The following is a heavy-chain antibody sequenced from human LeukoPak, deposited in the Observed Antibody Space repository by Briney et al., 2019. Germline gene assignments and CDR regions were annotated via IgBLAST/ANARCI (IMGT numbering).Heavy chain of an antibody. CDR2: ISGSGGST. CDR1: GFTFSSYG. V-gene: IGHV3-23*01. D-gene: IGHD6-6*01. J-gene: IGHJ4*02. CDR3: AKSWDSSSGDY. Sequence: GGSLRLSCAASGFTFSSYGMSWVRQAPGKGLEWVSAISGSGGSTYYADSVKGRFTISRDNAKNTLYLQMNSLRAEDTAVYYCAKSWDSSSGDYWGQGTLVTVSS.